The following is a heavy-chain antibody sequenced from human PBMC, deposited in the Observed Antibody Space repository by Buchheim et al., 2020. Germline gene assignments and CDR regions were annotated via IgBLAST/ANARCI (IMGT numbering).Heavy chain of an antibody. CDR1: GFTFSSYA. J-gene: IGHJ6*02. V-gene: IGHV3-30-3*01. CDR3: ARGIYTLYYYYGMDV. D-gene: IGHD3-3*01. CDR2: ISYDGSNK. Sequence: QVQLVESGGGVVQPGRSLRLSCAASGFTFSSYAMHWVRQAPGKGLEWVAVISYDGSNKYYADSVKGRFTISRDNSKNTLYLQMNSLRAEDTAVYYCARGIYTLYYYYGMDVWGQGTT.